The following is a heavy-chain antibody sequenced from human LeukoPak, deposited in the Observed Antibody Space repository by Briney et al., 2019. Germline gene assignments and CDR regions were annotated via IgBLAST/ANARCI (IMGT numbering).Heavy chain of an antibody. CDR3: AKDRGDYTDWFDP. J-gene: IGHJ5*02. CDR1: GFTFSSYG. Sequence: GGSLRLSCAASGFTFSSYGMHWVRQAPGEGLEWVAFIRYDGSNKYYADSVKGRFTISRDNSKNTLNLQMNSLRTEDTAMYYCAKDRGDYTDWFDPWGQGTLVTVSS. CDR2: IRYDGSNK. V-gene: IGHV3-30*02. D-gene: IGHD4-17*01.